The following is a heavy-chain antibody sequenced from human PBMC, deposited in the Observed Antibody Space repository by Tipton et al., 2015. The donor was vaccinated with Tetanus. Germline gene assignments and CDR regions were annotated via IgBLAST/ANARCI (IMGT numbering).Heavy chain of an antibody. Sequence: TLSLTCTVSGGSISTRNYFWGWIRQAPGKGLEWIGSVSYSGRTYYNPSLKSRVTMSVDTSKKDFSVRLTSVTAADTAVYYCARLREIVSRSGWAFDYWGQGILVTVSS. D-gene: IGHD5/OR15-5a*01. CDR3: ARLREIVSRSGWAFDY. CDR2: VSYSGRT. CDR1: GGSISTRNYF. V-gene: IGHV4-39*02. J-gene: IGHJ4*02.